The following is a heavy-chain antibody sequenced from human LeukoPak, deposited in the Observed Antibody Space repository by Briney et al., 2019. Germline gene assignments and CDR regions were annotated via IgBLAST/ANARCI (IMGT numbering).Heavy chain of an antibody. J-gene: IGHJ4*02. CDR3: ARGGIAAAGTNEHFDY. Sequence: GGSLRLSCAASGFTFSDHYMSWIRQAPGKGLEWVAVISYDGSNKYYADSVKGRFTISRDNSKNTLYLQMNSLRAEDTAVYYCARGGIAAAGTNEHFDYWGQGTLVTVSS. V-gene: IGHV3-30-3*01. CDR2: ISYDGSNK. D-gene: IGHD6-13*01. CDR1: GFTFSDHY.